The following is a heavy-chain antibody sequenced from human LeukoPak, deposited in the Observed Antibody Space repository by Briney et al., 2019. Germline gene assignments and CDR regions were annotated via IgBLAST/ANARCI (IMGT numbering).Heavy chain of an antibody. J-gene: IGHJ5*02. CDR2: ISPIFGEP. V-gene: IGHV1-69*05. CDR3: ASGRLQVALSSGQLKWLDP. D-gene: IGHD2-15*01. Sequence: SLKVSCEASGSSFRGSTFAWVRQAPGRGLEWMGGISPIFGEPNYALEFQGRATITTDESTSTVYMQLSSLRSEDTAMYYCASGRLQVALSSGQLKWLDPWGQGSLVTVSS. CDR1: GSSFRGST.